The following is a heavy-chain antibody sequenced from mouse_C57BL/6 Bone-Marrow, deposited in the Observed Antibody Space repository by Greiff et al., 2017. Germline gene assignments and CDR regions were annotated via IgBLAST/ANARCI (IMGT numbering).Heavy chain of an antibody. V-gene: IGHV2-6*01. Sequence: VKVVESGPGLVAPSQSLSITCTVSGFSLTSYGVDWVRQSPGKGLEWLGVIWGVGSTNYNSALKSRLSISKDNSKSQVFLKMNSLQTDDTAMYYCASHSRSGAMDYWGQGTSVTVSS. CDR3: ASHSRSGAMDY. CDR2: IWGVGST. D-gene: IGHD2-14*01. CDR1: GFSLTSYG. J-gene: IGHJ4*01.